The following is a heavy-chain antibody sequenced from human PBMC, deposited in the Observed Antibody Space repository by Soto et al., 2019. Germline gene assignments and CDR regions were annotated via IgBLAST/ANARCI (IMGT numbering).Heavy chain of an antibody. V-gene: IGHV1-2*06. J-gene: IGHJ4*02. D-gene: IGHD5-18*01. CDR3: ARDGNFAFRGYSFGFDF. CDR2: MNVGTGGT. Sequence: QVQLVQSGAEVKKPGASVRVSCEASGYRFTTHYIHWVRQAPGQGLEWMGRMNVGTGGTTYAQKFQGRVTMTRDTSISTAYMEVSSLKSDDTAIYDCARDGNFAFRGYSFGFDFWGQGTLVTVSS. CDR1: GYRFTTHY.